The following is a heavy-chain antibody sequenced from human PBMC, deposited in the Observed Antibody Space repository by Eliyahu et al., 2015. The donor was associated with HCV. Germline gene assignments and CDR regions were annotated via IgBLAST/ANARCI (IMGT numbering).Heavy chain of an antibody. D-gene: IGHD4-23*01. CDR3: AKDKDSGNNSGRPDAFDV. J-gene: IGHJ3*01. Sequence: VQLVESGGGLVQPGTSLRLSCAASGFTFKNYAMHWVRQAPGKGPEWVSGISWNSGSMLYAAPVKGRFTTSRDNAKTSLYLQLNSLRPDDTALYYCAKDKDSGNNSGRPDAFDVWGQGAMVTVSS. CDR1: GFTFKNYA. CDR2: ISWNSGSM. V-gene: IGHV3-9*01.